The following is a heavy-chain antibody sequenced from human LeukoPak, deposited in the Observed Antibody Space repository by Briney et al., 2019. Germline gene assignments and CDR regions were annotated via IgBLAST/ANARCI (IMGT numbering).Heavy chain of an antibody. Sequence: WESLKISCKGSGYRFTSYWIGWVRQMPGKGLEWMGIIYPGDSDTRYSPSFQGQVTISADKSISTAYLQWSSLKASDTALYFCARTGASGHPNWFDPWGQGTLVTVSS. V-gene: IGHV5-51*01. CDR2: IYPGDSDT. J-gene: IGHJ5*02. D-gene: IGHD2-15*01. CDR1: GYRFTSYW. CDR3: ARTGASGHPNWFDP.